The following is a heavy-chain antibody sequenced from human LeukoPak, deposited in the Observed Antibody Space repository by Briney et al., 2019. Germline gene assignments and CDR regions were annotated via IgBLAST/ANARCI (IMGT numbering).Heavy chain of an antibody. CDR1: GFTFSSHA. J-gene: IGHJ4*02. CDR3: AKNRSQTSGLEV. D-gene: IGHD6-19*01. CDR2: ISGGDGTT. V-gene: IGHV3-23*01. Sequence: GGSLRLSCAASGFTFSSHAMTWVRQAPGKGLEWLSGISGGDGTTDYADSVKGRFTISRDNAKKTLYLQMNSLRVEDTAVYYCAKNRSQTSGLEVWGQGTLVTVSS.